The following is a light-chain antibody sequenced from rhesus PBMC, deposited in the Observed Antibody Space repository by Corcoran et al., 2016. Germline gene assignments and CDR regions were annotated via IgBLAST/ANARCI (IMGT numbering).Light chain of an antibody. Sequence: DIQMTQSPSSLSASVGDRVTITCRASQGITNDLAWYHQKPGETPKLLIYEASSLESGIPSRFSGSGSGTDFTLTISSLQSEDFATDYCQHYYSNSLTFGGGTKVEIK. CDR2: EAS. CDR1: QGITND. V-gene: IGKV1S17*01. CDR3: QHYYSNSLT. J-gene: IGKJ4*01.